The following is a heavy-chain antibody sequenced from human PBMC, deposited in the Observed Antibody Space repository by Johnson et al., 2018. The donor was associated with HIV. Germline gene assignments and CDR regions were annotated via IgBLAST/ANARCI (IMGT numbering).Heavy chain of an antibody. Sequence: VQLVESGGGVVRPGGSLRLSCAASGFTFDDYAMHWVRQAPGKGLVWVSGISWNSGSIGYADSVKGRFTISRDNAKNSLYLQMNSLRAEDTALYYCAKDLRSSSWPPGAFDIWGQGTMVTVSS. D-gene: IGHD6-13*01. J-gene: IGHJ3*02. CDR3: AKDLRSSSWPPGAFDI. CDR2: ISWNSGSI. CDR1: GFTFDDYA. V-gene: IGHV3-9*01.